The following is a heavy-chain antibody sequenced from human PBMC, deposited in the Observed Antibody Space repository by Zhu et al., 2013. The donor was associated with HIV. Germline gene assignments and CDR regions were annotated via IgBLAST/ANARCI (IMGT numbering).Heavy chain of an antibody. D-gene: IGHD2-21*02. CDR3: ARQHIVVVTTIPYYYYYYMDV. Sequence: VQLVQSGAEVKEPGSSVKVSCKASGGSFSYYAVSWVRQAPEQGLEWMGGIIPDFGSTNYAQKFQGRVTITADASATTAYMELSSLTSEDTAVYYCARQHIVVVTTIPYYYYYYMDVWGKGTAVTVSS. CDR1: GGSFSYYA. CDR2: IIPDFGST. V-gene: IGHV1-69*01. J-gene: IGHJ6*03.